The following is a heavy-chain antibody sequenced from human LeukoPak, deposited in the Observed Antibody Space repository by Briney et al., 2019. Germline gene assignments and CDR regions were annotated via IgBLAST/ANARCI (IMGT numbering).Heavy chain of an antibody. V-gene: IGHV1-69*05. CDR3: ARGDGYGYNWFDS. CDR2: IIPIFDTA. J-gene: IGHJ5*01. Sequence: SVXXXXXXXXXTFSSYGXTWVRQAPGQGLEWMGRIIPIFDTANYAQNFQGRVTITTDESTSKAYMELSSLRSEDTAVYYCARGDGYGYNWFDSWGQGTLVTVSS. D-gene: IGHD5-24*01. CDR1: XXTFSSYG.